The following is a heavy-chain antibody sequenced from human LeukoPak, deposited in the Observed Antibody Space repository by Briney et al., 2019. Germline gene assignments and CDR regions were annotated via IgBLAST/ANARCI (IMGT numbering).Heavy chain of an antibody. D-gene: IGHD2-15*01. V-gene: IGHV2-5*02. CDR1: GFSLSTSGVG. CDR3: AHTVTYSLGDAFDI. CDR2: IYWDDAK. Sequence: ASGPTLVNPTQTLTLTCTFSGFSLSTSGVGVGWFRQPPQKALEWLALIYWDDAKRYSPSLKNRLTITQDTSNKQVVLTMTNMDPVDTATYYCAHTVTYSLGDAFDIWGQGTMVTVSS. J-gene: IGHJ3*02.